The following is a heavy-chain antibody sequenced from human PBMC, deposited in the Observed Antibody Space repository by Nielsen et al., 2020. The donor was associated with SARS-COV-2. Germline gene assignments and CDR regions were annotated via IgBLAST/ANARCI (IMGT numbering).Heavy chain of an antibody. Sequence: SETLSLTCTVSGGSISSSSYYWGWIRQPPGKGLEWIGSIYYSGSTYYNPSLKSRVTISVDTSKNQFSLKLSSVTAADTAVYYCARVARDPLVHNNWFDPWGQGTLVTVSS. CDR2: IYYSGST. D-gene: IGHD2-15*01. J-gene: IGHJ5*02. V-gene: IGHV4-39*01. CDR1: GGSISSSSYY. CDR3: ARVARDPLVHNNWFDP.